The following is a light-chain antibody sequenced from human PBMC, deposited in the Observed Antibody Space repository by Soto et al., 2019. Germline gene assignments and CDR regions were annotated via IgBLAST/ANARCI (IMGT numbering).Light chain of an antibody. CDR3: MLYMGSGTYV. CDR2: STN. CDR1: SGSVSTNYY. J-gene: IGLJ1*01. V-gene: IGLV8-61*01. Sequence: QTVGTQAPALSVSPGGTVTLTCGLSSGSVSTNYYPSWYQQTPGQAPRTLIYSTNTRSSGVPDRFSGSILGNKAALTITGAQADDDSDYYCMLYMGSGTYVFGIGTKVTVL.